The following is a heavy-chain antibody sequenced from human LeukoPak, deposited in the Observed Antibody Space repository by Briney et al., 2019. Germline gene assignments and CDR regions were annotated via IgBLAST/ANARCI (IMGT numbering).Heavy chain of an antibody. V-gene: IGHV4-39*07. J-gene: IGHJ6*03. CDR2: IYYSGST. CDR1: GGSIRSSSCY. CDR3: AGVTGSYYFYYYMDV. D-gene: IGHD3-10*01. Sequence: SETLSLTCTVSGGSIRSSSCYWGWIRQPPGKGLEWIGSIYYSGSTYYNPSLKSRVTISVDTSKNQFSLKLSSVTAADTALYYCAGVTGSYYFYYYMDVWGKGTTVTVSS.